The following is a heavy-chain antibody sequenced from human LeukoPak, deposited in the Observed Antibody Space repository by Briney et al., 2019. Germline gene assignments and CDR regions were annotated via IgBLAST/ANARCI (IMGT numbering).Heavy chain of an antibody. Sequence: ASVKVSCKASGYTFTSYGISWVRQAPGQGLEWMGWISAYNGNTNYAQKLQGRVTMTTDTSTSTAYMGLRSLRSDDTAVYYCARWVRYGGYDWGYYYYYYMDVWGKGTTVTVSS. CDR2: ISAYNGNT. CDR3: ARWVRYGGYDWGYYYYYYMDV. D-gene: IGHD5-12*01. CDR1: GYTFTSYG. V-gene: IGHV1-18*01. J-gene: IGHJ6*03.